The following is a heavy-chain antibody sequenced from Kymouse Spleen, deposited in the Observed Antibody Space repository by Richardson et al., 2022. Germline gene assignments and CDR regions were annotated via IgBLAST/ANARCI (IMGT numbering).Heavy chain of an antibody. Sequence: QVQLQQWGAGLLKPSETLSLTCAVYGGSFSGYYWSWIRQPPGKGLEWIGEINHSGSTNYNPSLKSRVTISVDTSKNQFSLKLSSVTAADTAVYYCARGRGIAARERAHWFDPWGQGTLVTVSS. CDR3: ARGRGIAARERAHWFDP. V-gene: IGHV4-34*01. J-gene: IGHJ5*02. CDR2: INHSGST. CDR1: GGSFSGYY. D-gene: IGHD6-6*01.